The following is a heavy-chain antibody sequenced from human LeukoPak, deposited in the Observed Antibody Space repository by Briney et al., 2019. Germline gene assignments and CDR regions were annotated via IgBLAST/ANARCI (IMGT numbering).Heavy chain of an antibody. CDR3: ARAGAVVDNWFDP. Sequence: ASVKVSCKASGYTFNTYGITWVRQAPGQGLEWMGWISGYNGKTKYAQKLQGRVTMTTDTSTTTAYMELRSLTSDDTPVYYCARAGAVVDNWFDPWGQGTLVTVSS. J-gene: IGHJ5*02. V-gene: IGHV1-18*01. CDR2: ISGYNGKT. D-gene: IGHD2-15*01. CDR1: GYTFNTYG.